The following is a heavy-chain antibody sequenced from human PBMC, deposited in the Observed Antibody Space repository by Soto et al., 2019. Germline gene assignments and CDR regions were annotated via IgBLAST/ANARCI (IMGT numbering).Heavy chain of an antibody. Sequence: RSLTGTVSCASISSGRSYWSWIRQHPGKGLEWIGYMFYSGSTYYHPSLKSRVNISADTSKNQFSLRLTSVTPADTAVYYCARDNGYGHFDSWGQGTLLTVSS. CDR2: MFYSGST. CDR1: CASISSGRSY. J-gene: IGHJ4*02. V-gene: IGHV4-31*03. D-gene: IGHD5-12*01. CDR3: ARDNGYGHFDS.